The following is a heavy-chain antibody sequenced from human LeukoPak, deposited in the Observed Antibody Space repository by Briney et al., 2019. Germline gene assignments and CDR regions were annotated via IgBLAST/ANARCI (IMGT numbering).Heavy chain of an antibody. V-gene: IGHV3-33*06. Sequence: PGGSLRLSCAASGFTSSSYGMHWVRQAPGKGLEWVAVIWYDGSNKYYADSVKGRFTISRDNSKNTLYLQMNSLRAEDTAVYYCAKDLYSSWLDYWGQGTLVTVSS. CDR3: AKDLYSSWLDY. D-gene: IGHD6-13*01. J-gene: IGHJ4*02. CDR1: GFTSSSYG. CDR2: IWYDGSNK.